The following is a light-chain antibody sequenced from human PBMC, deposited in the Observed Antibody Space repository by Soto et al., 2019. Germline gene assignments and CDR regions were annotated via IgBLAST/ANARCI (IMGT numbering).Light chain of an antibody. CDR2: GAS. Sequence: IVLTQSPGTLSLSPGERATLSCKASQSVSSSYLAWYQQKPGQAPRLLIYGASSRATGIPDRFSGSGSGTDFTLTISRLEPEDFAVYYCQQYGSSLTWTFCQGTKVDIK. CDR3: QQYGSSLTWT. CDR1: QSVSSSY. J-gene: IGKJ1*01. V-gene: IGKV3-20*01.